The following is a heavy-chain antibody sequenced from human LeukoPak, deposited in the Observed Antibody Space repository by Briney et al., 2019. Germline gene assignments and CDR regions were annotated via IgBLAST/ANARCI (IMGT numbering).Heavy chain of an antibody. J-gene: IGHJ4*02. CDR1: GFTFSSYG. CDR3: AKAGRYCSGGSCYELYSDY. CDR2: ISYDGSNK. V-gene: IGHV3-30*18. D-gene: IGHD2-15*01. Sequence: PGGSLRLSCAASGFTFSSYGMHWVRQAPGKGLEWVAVISYDGSNKYYADSVKGRFTISRDNSKNTLYLQMNSLRAEDTAVYYCAKAGRYCSGGSCYELYSDYWGQGTLVTVSS.